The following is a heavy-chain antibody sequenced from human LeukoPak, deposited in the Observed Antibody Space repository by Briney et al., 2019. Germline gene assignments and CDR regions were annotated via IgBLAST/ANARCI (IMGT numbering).Heavy chain of an antibody. V-gene: IGHV3-15*01. D-gene: IGHD1-1*01. CDR1: GFTFSSYA. CDR2: IKSKTDGGTT. Sequence: PGGSLRLSCAASGFTFSSYAMSWVRQAPGKGLEWVGRIKSKTDGGTTDYAAPVKGRFTISRDDSKNTLYLQMNSLKTEDTAVYYCTTDDNGCYYYYMDVWGKGTTVTVSS. CDR3: TTDDNGCYYYYMDV. J-gene: IGHJ6*03.